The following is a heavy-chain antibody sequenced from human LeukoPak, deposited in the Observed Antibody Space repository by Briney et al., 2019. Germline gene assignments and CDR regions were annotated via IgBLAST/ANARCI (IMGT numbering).Heavy chain of an antibody. CDR2: ISSSGSTI. CDR1: GFTFSTYN. D-gene: IGHD2-2*01. J-gene: IGHJ3*02. CDR3: ARDRFIHGSSAKWVADAFDI. Sequence: GGSLRLSCAASGFTFSTYNMNWVRQAPGKGLEWVSYISSSGSTIYYADSVKGRFTISRDNAKNSLYLQMNSLRAEDTAVYYCARDRFIHGSSAKWVADAFDIWGQGTMVTVSS. V-gene: IGHV3-48*04.